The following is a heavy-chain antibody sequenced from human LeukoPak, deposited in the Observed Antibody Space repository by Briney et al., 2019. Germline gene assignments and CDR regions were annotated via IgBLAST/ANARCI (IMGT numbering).Heavy chain of an antibody. J-gene: IGHJ4*02. CDR3: ARWGDEAY. Sequence: ASVKVSCKGSGYTFTSYGVSWVRQAPRQGLEWMGWISAYNGNTNYAQKFKDRVALSTDSSTSTAYMELRSLTSDDTAVYYCARWGDEAYWGQGTLVTVSS. CDR1: GYTFTSYG. CDR2: ISAYNGNT. D-gene: IGHD3-10*01. V-gene: IGHV1-18*01.